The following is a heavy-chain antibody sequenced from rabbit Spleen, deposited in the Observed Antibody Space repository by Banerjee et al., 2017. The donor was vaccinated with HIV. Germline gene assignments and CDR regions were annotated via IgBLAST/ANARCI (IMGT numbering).Heavy chain of an antibody. D-gene: IGHD1-1*01. CDR3: ARGRYASSDSWELDWLDL. CDR1: GFSFSDRAV. Sequence: QEQLVESGGGLVQPEGSLTLTCKASGFSFSDRAVMCWVRQAPGKGLEWIACIAAGTSGNTYYSNWAKGRFTISRSSSLNAVDLKMTSLTAADTATYFCARGRYASSDSWELDWLDLWGPGALVTVS. CDR2: IAAGTSGNT. V-gene: IGHV1S45*01. J-gene: IGHJ5*01.